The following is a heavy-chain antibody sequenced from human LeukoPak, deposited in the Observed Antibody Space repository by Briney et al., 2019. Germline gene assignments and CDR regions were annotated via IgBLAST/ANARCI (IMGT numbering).Heavy chain of an antibody. D-gene: IGHD4-17*01. V-gene: IGHV3-9*01. J-gene: IGHJ4*02. CDR1: GFTFDDYA. CDR3: AKGRTVTPGYFDY. CDR2: ISWNSGSI. Sequence: PGRSLRPSCAASGFTFDDYAMHWVRQAPGKGLEWVSGISWNSGSIGYADSVKGRFTISRDNAKNSLYLQMNSLRAGDTALYYCAKGRTVTPGYFDYWGQGTLVTVSS.